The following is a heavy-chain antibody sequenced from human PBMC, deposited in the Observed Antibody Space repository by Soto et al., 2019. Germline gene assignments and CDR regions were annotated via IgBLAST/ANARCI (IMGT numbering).Heavy chain of an antibody. Sequence: SETLSLTCAVYGGSFSDYYWSWIRQPPGTGLEWIGEINHSGSSNYNPSLKSRVTISVDTSKNQFSLKLSSVTAADTAVYYCARGRLTVTTRLGYGMDVWGQGTTVTVSS. J-gene: IGHJ6*02. V-gene: IGHV4-34*01. CDR3: ARGRLTVTTRLGYGMDV. CDR1: GGSFSDYY. D-gene: IGHD4-4*01. CDR2: INHSGSS.